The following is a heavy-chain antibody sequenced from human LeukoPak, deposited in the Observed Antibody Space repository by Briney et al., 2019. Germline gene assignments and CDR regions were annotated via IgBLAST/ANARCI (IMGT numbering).Heavy chain of an antibody. CDR1: GGSISSYY. CDR2: IYYSGNT. J-gene: IGHJ4*02. CDR3: ARGRGIVGATVFDY. V-gene: IGHV4-59*01. D-gene: IGHD1-26*01. Sequence: SETLSLTCTVSGGSISSYYWSWIRQPPGKGLEWIGYIYYSGNTNYNPSLESRVTISVDTSKNQFSLKLSSVTAADTAVYYCARGRGIVGATVFDYWGQGTLVTVSS.